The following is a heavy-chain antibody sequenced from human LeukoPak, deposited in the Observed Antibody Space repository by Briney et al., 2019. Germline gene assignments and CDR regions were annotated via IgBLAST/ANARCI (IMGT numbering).Heavy chain of an antibody. CDR1: GFTFSSYA. J-gene: IGHJ4*02. D-gene: IGHD3-9*01. CDR3: ARDEYDILTGYHLTYYFDY. Sequence: GRSLRLSCAASGFTFSSYAMHWVRQAPGKGLEWVAVISYDGSNKYYADSVKGRFTISRDNSKNTLYLQMNSLRAEDTAVYYCARDEYDILTGYHLTYYFDYWGQGTLVTVSS. V-gene: IGHV3-30*04. CDR2: ISYDGSNK.